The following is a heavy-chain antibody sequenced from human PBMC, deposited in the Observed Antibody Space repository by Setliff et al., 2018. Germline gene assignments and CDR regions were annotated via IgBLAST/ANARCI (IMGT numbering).Heavy chain of an antibody. J-gene: IGHJ5*02. CDR2: ISYDGGNI. CDR3: AKDRVWGGSYFPADP. D-gene: IGHD1-26*01. V-gene: IGHV3-30-3*01. CDR1: GFIFSNYA. Sequence: SLRLSCAASGFIFSNYAMNWVRQAPGKGLEWVAIISYDGGNIYYADSVKGRFTISRDNSKNTLYLQMNSLRAEDTAVYYCAKDRVWGGSYFPADPWGQGTLVTVSS.